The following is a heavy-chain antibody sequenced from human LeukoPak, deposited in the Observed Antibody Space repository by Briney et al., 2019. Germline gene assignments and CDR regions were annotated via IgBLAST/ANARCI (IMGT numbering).Heavy chain of an antibody. Sequence: GASVKVSCKASGYTFTSYGISWVRQAPGQGLEWMGWISAYNGNTNYAQKLQGRVTMTTDTSTSTAYMELRSLRSDDTAVYYCARADFSSSRDFFDPWGQGTLVTVSS. J-gene: IGHJ5*02. V-gene: IGHV1-18*01. D-gene: IGHD6-13*01. CDR1: GYTFTSYG. CDR2: ISAYNGNT. CDR3: ARADFSSSRDFFDP.